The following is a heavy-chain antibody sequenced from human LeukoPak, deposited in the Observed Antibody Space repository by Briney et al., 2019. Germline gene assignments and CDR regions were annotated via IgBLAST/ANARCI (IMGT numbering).Heavy chain of an antibody. CDR2: ISGSGGST. CDR3: ARAGNYYGRHTNWFDP. Sequence: PGGSLRLSCAASGLTFSNAWMSWVRQAPGKGLEWVSAISGSGGSTYYAGSVKGRFTISRDNAKNSLYLQMNSLRAEDTAVYYCARAGNYYGRHTNWFDPWGQGTLVTVSS. CDR1: GLTFSNAW. J-gene: IGHJ5*02. V-gene: IGHV3-21*01. D-gene: IGHD3-10*01.